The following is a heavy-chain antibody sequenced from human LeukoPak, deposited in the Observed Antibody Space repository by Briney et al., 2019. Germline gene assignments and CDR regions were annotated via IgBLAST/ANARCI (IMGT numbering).Heavy chain of an antibody. J-gene: IGHJ4*02. CDR3: AREDDSSGYPIDY. Sequence: PSETLSLTCAVYGGSLSGYYWSWIRQPPGKGLEWIGEINHSGSTNYNPSLKSRVTISVDTSKNQFSLKLSSVTAADTAVYYCAREDDSSGYPIDYWGQGTLVTVSS. V-gene: IGHV4-34*01. CDR1: GGSLSGYY. CDR2: INHSGST. D-gene: IGHD3-22*01.